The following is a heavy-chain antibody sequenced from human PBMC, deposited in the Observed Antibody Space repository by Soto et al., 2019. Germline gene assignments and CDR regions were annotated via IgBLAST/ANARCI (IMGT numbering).Heavy chain of an antibody. V-gene: IGHV1-69*08. J-gene: IGHJ4*02. Sequence: QVHLVQSGAEVKKPGSSVKVSCKTSGGTISTYVINWVRQAPGQGLEWMGRIIPALGAADYAQKFQDRLTITADKSTSTAYMELSSLRSDDTAVYYCARGGQQVVSFDYWGQGTLLAVSS. CDR3: ARGGQQVVSFDY. CDR2: IIPALGAA. D-gene: IGHD6-6*01. CDR1: GGTISTYV.